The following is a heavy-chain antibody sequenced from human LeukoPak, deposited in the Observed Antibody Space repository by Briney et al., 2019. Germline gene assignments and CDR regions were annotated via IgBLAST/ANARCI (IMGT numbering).Heavy chain of an antibody. V-gene: IGHV4-39*07. CDR3: ASITMVRGVSDY. CDR2: IYYSGST. Sequence: SETLSLTCTVSGGSISSSSYYWGWIRQPPGKGLEWIGSIYYSGSTYYNPSLKSRVTISVDTPKNQFSLKLSSVTAADTAVYYCASITMVRGVSDYWGQGTLVTVSS. CDR1: GGSISSSSYY. D-gene: IGHD3-10*01. J-gene: IGHJ4*02.